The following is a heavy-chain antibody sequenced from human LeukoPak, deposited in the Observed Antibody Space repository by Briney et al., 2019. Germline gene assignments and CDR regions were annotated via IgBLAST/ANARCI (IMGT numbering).Heavy chain of an antibody. Sequence: SVKVSCKASGGTFCSYAISWVRQAPGQGLEWMGGIIPIFGTANYAQKFQGRVTITTDESTSTAYMELSSLRSEDTAVYYCARVGGIAAAPMDVWGKGTTVTVSS. CDR1: GGTFCSYA. V-gene: IGHV1-69*05. CDR3: ARVGGIAAAPMDV. D-gene: IGHD6-13*01. J-gene: IGHJ6*03. CDR2: IIPIFGTA.